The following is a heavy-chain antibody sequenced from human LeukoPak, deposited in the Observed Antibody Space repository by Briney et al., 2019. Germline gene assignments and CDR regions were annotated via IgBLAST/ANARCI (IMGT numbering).Heavy chain of an antibody. D-gene: IGHD3-22*01. V-gene: IGHV1-46*01. Sequence: GASVKVSCKASGYTFTGYYMHWVRQAPGQGLEWMGIINPSGGSTSYAQKFQGRVTMTRDASTSTVYMELSSLRSEDTAVYHCARDSSSGYGFDYWGQGTLVTVSS. J-gene: IGHJ4*02. CDR3: ARDSSSGYGFDY. CDR2: INPSGGST. CDR1: GYTFTGYY.